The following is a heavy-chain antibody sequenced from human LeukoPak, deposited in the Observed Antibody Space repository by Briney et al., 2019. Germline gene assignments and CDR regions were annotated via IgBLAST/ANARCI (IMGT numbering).Heavy chain of an antibody. V-gene: IGHV3-13*01. Sequence: GGSLRLSCAASGFTFSSYDMHWVRQATGKGLEWVSAICTAGDTYYPGSVKGRFTISRENAKNSLYLQMNSLRAGDTAVYYCARAFGYCTNGVCDYYYGMDVWGQGTTVTVSS. CDR1: GFTFSSYD. CDR3: ARAFGYCTNGVCDYYYGMDV. D-gene: IGHD2-8*01. CDR2: ICTAGDT. J-gene: IGHJ6*02.